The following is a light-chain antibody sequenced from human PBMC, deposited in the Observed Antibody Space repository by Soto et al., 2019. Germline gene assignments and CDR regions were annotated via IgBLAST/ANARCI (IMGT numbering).Light chain of an antibody. CDR3: QQYGSSPRPWT. J-gene: IGKJ1*01. V-gene: IGKV3-20*01. Sequence: EIVLTQSPGTLALSPGEGAALSCKASESVSSTYLAWYQQKPGQPPRLLIYGASSRATGIPHRFSGSGSGTDFTLTISRLEPEDFAVYYCQQYGSSPRPWTFGQGTKVDI. CDR1: ESVSSTY. CDR2: GAS.